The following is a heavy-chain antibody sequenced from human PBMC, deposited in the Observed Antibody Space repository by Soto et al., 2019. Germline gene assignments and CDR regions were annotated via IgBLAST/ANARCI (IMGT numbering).Heavy chain of an antibody. D-gene: IGHD1-26*01. CDR2: TSYDGTNK. CDR3: AREWDNNWFDP. V-gene: IGHV3-30-3*01. CDR1: GFTFTSYT. J-gene: IGHJ5*02. Sequence: QVQLVESGGGVVLPGRSLRLSCAASGFTFTSYTMHWVRQAPGKGLEWVAITSYDGTNKYYADTVKGRFTISRDNSKNTLYLQMNSLRAEDTAVYYCAREWDNNWFDPWGQGTLVTVSS.